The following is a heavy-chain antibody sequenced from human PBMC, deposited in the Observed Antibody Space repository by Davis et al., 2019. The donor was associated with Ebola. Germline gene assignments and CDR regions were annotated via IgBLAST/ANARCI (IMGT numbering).Heavy chain of an antibody. Sequence: GGSLRLSCAASGFTFSSYEMNWVRQAPGKGLEWVSYISSSGGTIYYADSVKGRFTISRDNAKNSLYLQMNSLRAEDTAVYYCARSGGSKYYYYYGMDVWGQGTTVTVSS. V-gene: IGHV3-48*03. CDR3: ARSGGSKYYYYYGMDV. CDR2: ISSSGGTI. CDR1: GFTFSSYE. J-gene: IGHJ6*02. D-gene: IGHD2-15*01.